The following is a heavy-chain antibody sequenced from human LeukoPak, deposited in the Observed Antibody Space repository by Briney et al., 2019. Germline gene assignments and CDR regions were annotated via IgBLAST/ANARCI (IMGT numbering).Heavy chain of an antibody. CDR2: IWYDGSNK. Sequence: PGGSLRLSCAASGFTFSSYGMHRVRQAPGKGLEWVAVIWYDGSNKYYADSVKGRFTISRDNSKNTLYLQMNSLRAEDTAVYYCARRAAAGTWLFDYWGQGTLVTVSS. V-gene: IGHV3-33*01. J-gene: IGHJ4*02. CDR3: ARRAAAGTWLFDY. CDR1: GFTFSSYG. D-gene: IGHD6-13*01.